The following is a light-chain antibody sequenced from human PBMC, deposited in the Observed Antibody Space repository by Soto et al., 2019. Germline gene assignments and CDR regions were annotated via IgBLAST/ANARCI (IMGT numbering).Light chain of an antibody. V-gene: IGLV2-14*01. CDR2: EVS. Sequence: QSVLTQPASVSGSPGQSMTISCTGTSNDVGGYNYVSWYQHHPGKAPKLMIYEVSDRPSGVSNRFSGSKSGNTASLTISGLQAEDEADYYCSSYTGSNIRYVFGTGTKVTVL. J-gene: IGLJ1*01. CDR3: SSYTGSNIRYV. CDR1: SNDVGGYNY.